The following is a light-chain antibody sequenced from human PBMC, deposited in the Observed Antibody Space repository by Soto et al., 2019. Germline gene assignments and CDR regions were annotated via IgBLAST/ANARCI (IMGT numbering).Light chain of an antibody. J-gene: IGKJ5*01. Sequence: DVVVTQSPLSLPVTLGQSASISCRSSQSLENSDGIAYFSWFQQRPGRSPRRLIYKVSNRDSGVPARFSGSGSGTDFALKISRVEAEDVGVYYCMQGTHWPITFGQGTRLEIK. CDR2: KVS. CDR1: QSLENSDGIAY. V-gene: IGKV2-30*01. CDR3: MQGTHWPIT.